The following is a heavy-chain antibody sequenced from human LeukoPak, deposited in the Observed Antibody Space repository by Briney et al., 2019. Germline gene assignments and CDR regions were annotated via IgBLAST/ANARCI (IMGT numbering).Heavy chain of an antibody. CDR2: INPNSGGT. D-gene: IGHD2-2*01. V-gene: IGHV1-2*06. J-gene: IGHJ5*02. CDR3: ARGLPRYCSSTSCPNWFDP. Sequence: GASVTVSCKASGYTFTGYYMHWVRQAPGQGLEWMGRINPNSGGTNYAQKFQGRVTMTRDTSISTAYMELSRLRSDDTAVYYCARGLPRYCSSTSCPNWFDPWGQGTLVTVSS. CDR1: GYTFTGYY.